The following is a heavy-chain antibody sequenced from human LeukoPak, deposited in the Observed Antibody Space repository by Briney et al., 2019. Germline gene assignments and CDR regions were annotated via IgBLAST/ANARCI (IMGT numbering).Heavy chain of an antibody. Sequence: PGGSLRLSCAASGFPFSSYWVTWVRQTPGKGLEWVANIKHDGSDAYYAGSVSGRLTVSRDNAKNSLYLQMNSLRAEDTAVYYCVKGGWVHILDHWGQGALVTVSP. V-gene: IGHV3-7*01. D-gene: IGHD2-21*01. J-gene: IGHJ4*02. CDR1: GFPFSSYW. CDR2: IKHDGSDA. CDR3: VKGGWVHILDH.